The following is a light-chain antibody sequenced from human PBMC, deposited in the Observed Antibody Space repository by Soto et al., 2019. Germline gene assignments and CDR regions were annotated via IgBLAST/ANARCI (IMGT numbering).Light chain of an antibody. Sequence: EKVMTQSPATLSVSPGERATLSCRASHSVSSNLAWYQQKPGQAPRLLIYGASTRATGIPVRFSGSGSGTEFTLTISSLPSEDFAIYYCQQYNNWPLMYTFGQGTKLEIK. V-gene: IGKV3-15*01. J-gene: IGKJ2*01. CDR3: QQYNNWPLMYT. CDR2: GAS. CDR1: HSVSSN.